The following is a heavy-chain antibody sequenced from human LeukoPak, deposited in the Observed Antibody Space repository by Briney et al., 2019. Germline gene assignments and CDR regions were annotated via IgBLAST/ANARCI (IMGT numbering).Heavy chain of an antibody. V-gene: IGHV4-31*03. Sequence: SETLSLTCTVSGPSMIGYYWSWIRQHPGKGLEWIGYIYYSGSTYYNPSLKSRVTISVDTSKNQFSLKLSSVTAADTAVYYCARERWSSHAFDIWGQGTMVTVSS. J-gene: IGHJ3*02. D-gene: IGHD4-23*01. CDR2: IYYSGST. CDR1: GPSMIGYY. CDR3: ARERWSSHAFDI.